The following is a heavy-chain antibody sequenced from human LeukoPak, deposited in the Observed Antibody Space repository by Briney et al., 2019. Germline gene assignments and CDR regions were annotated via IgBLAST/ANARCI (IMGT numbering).Heavy chain of an antibody. V-gene: IGHV3-74*01. J-gene: IGHJ3*02. CDR3: AREEGGSARAFDI. CDR2: INNDGSRT. Sequence: GGSLRLSCAASGFSISNYWMHWVRQAPAKGLVWVSVINNDGSRTTYADSVKGRFTISRDNAKNSLYLQMNSLRAEDAAVYYCAREEGGSARAFDIWGRGTMVTVSS. D-gene: IGHD3-16*01. CDR1: GFSISNYW.